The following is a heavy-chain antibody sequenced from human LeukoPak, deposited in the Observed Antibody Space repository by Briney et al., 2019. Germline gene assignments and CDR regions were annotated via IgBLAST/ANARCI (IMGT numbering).Heavy chain of an antibody. CDR1: GYTFTTYD. D-gene: IGHD2-15*01. J-gene: IGHJ4*02. CDR2: MNPNSGNT. V-gene: IGHV1-8*01. CDR3: ARVAGPIDY. Sequence: VSVKVSCKASGYTFTTYDINWVRQATGQGLEWMGWMNPNSGNTGYAHKFQGRVTMTRNTAISTAYMELTSLRSDDTVVYYCARVAGPIDYWGQGTLVTVSS.